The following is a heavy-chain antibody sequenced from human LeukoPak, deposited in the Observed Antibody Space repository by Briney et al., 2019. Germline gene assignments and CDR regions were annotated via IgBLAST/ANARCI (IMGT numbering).Heavy chain of an antibody. V-gene: IGHV3-33*08. Sequence: PGGSLRLSCAASGFTFSSYEMNWVRQAPGKGLEWVAIIWHDGINKYCADSVKGRFTISRDNSKTTLYLQMNSLRAEDTAVYYCARDYYDSSGQLHAGAHAFDIWGQGTMVTVSS. J-gene: IGHJ3*02. CDR2: IWHDGINK. CDR1: GFTFSSYE. D-gene: IGHD3-22*01. CDR3: ARDYYDSSGQLHAGAHAFDI.